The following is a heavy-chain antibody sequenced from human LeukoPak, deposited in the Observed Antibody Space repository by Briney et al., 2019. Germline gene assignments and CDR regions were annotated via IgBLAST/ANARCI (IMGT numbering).Heavy chain of an antibody. Sequence: GGSLRLSCAASGFTFSSYAMNWVRQAPGKGLEWFSTVSGSGGSTYYAGSVKGRFTISRDNSKSTLYLQMNSLRAEDTAVYYCAKSGYSNFFDYWGQGTLVTVSS. CDR2: VSGSGGST. J-gene: IGHJ4*02. D-gene: IGHD4-11*01. V-gene: IGHV3-23*01. CDR1: GFTFSSYA. CDR3: AKSGYSNFFDY.